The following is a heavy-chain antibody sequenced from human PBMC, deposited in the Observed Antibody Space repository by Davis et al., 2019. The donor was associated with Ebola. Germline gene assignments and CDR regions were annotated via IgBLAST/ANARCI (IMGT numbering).Heavy chain of an antibody. J-gene: IGHJ3*02. CDR3: AREVLHAFDI. CDR1: GESFSGFY. CDR2: INHWGST. Sequence: SETLSLTCAVYGESFSGFYWSWIRQPPGQGPEWIGEINHWGSTNYNPSLKSRVTISVDTSKNQFSLKLSSVTAADTAVYYCAREVLHAFDIWGQGTMVTVSS. V-gene: IGHV4-34*01. D-gene: IGHD1-1*01.